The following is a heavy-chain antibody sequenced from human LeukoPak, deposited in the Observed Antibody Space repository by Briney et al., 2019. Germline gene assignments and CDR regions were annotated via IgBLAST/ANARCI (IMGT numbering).Heavy chain of an antibody. D-gene: IGHD3-3*01. CDR3: AREEYYDFWSGYYTGVDC. Sequence: GGSLRLSCAASGFTFSSYGMHWVRQAPGKGLEWVAVIWYDGSNKYYADSVKGRFTISRDNSKNTLYLQMNSLRAEDTAVYYCAREEYYDFWSGYYTGVDCWGQGTLVTVSS. V-gene: IGHV3-33*01. J-gene: IGHJ4*02. CDR2: IWYDGSNK. CDR1: GFTFSSYG.